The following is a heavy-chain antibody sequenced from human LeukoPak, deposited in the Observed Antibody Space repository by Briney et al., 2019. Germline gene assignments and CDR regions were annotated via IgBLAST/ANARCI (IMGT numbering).Heavy chain of an antibody. CDR2: ISSSSSYI. V-gene: IGHV3-21*01. J-gene: IGHJ3*02. D-gene: IGHD3-22*01. CDR1: GFTFSIYS. CDR3: ARDLDSSGYYGAFDI. Sequence: GGSLRLSCAASGFTFSIYSMNWVRQAPGKGLEWVPSISSSSSYIYYADSVKGRFTISRDNAKNSLYLQMNSLRAEDTAVYYCARDLDSSGYYGAFDIWGQGTMVTVSS.